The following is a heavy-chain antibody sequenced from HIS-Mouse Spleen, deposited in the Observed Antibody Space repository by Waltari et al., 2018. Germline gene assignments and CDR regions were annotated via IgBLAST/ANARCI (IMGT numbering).Heavy chain of an antibody. D-gene: IGHD1-26*01. CDR1: GGSIRSSRYY. CDR2: IYYSGST. Sequence: QLQLQESGPGLVKPSETLSLPCTVPGGSIRSSRYYWGWIRQPPGKGLEWIGSIYYSGSTYYNPSLKSRVTISVDTSKNQFSLKLSSVTAADTAVYYCARDRELYFDYWGQGTLVTVSS. J-gene: IGHJ4*02. V-gene: IGHV4-39*07. CDR3: ARDRELYFDY.